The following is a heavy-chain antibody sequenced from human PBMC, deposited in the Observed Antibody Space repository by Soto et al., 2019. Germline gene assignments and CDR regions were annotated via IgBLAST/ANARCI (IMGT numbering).Heavy chain of an antibody. CDR2: ISWNSGSI. D-gene: IGHD2-15*01. CDR1: GFTFDDYA. Sequence: PGGSLRLSCAASGFTFDDYAMHWVRQAPGKGLEWVSGISWNSGSIGYADSVKGRFTISRDNAKNSLYLQVNSLRAEDTALYYCAKDNIVGSRAFDIWGQGTMVTVSS. V-gene: IGHV3-9*01. J-gene: IGHJ3*02. CDR3: AKDNIVGSRAFDI.